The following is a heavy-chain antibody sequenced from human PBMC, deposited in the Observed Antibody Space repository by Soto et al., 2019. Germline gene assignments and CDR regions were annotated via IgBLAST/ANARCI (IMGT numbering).Heavy chain of an antibody. Sequence: PGGSLRLSCAGSGFSFSTYAMNWVRQAPGKGLEWVSGISDSGGSTYYADSVKGRFTTSRDNSKNTLYLQMNSLRAEDTAVYYCAKSEYSGYDYFYYALDAWGQGTTVTVSS. D-gene: IGHD5-12*01. V-gene: IGHV3-23*01. CDR3: AKSEYSGYDYFYYALDA. CDR2: ISDSGGST. J-gene: IGHJ6*02. CDR1: GFSFSTYA.